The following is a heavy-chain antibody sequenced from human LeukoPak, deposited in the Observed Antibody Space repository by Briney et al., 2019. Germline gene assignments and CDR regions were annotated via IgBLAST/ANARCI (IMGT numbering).Heavy chain of an antibody. D-gene: IGHD6-13*01. CDR3: ARDSSSWYLNPGY. V-gene: IGHV4-59*01. CDR1: GGSISNYY. J-gene: IGHJ4*02. CDR2: MYYSGST. Sequence: SETLSLTCTVSGGSISNYYWSWIRQPPGKGLEWIGYMYYSGSTKYNPSLKSRVTISVDTSKNQFSLRLSSVTAADTAVYYCARDSSSWYLNPGYWGQGTLVTVSS.